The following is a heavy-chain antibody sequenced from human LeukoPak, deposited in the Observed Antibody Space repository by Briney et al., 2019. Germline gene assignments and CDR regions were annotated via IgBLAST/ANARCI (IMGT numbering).Heavy chain of an antibody. CDR1: GFTFSTYS. CDR3: TRDANWNPDY. D-gene: IGHD1-1*01. Sequence: GGSLRLSCAASGFTFSTYSMNWVRQAPGKGLEWVSYISSISSGIYYADSVQGRFTTSRDNGKDSLYLQMNSLRAEDTAVYYCTRDANWNPDYWGQGTLVTVSS. V-gene: IGHV3-48*01. J-gene: IGHJ4*02. CDR2: ISSISSGI.